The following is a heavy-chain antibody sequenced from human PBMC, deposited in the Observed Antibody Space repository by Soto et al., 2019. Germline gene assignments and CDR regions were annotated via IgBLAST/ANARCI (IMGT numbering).Heavy chain of an antibody. Sequence: QVQLVQSGAEVKKPGSSVKVSCKASGGTFSSYAISWVRQAPGQGLEWMGGIIPIFGTANYAQKFQGRVTITADESTSTAYMELSSLRSEDTAVYYCARDYSGETYYYDSSGYYPLPEWGQGTLVTVSS. V-gene: IGHV1-69*01. CDR3: ARDYSGETYYYDSSGYYPLPE. D-gene: IGHD3-22*01. CDR2: IIPIFGTA. J-gene: IGHJ4*02. CDR1: GGTFSSYA.